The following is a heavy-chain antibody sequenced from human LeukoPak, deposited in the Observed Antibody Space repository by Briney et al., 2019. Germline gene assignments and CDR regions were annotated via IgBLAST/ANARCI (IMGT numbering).Heavy chain of an antibody. CDR1: RGTFSSYA. V-gene: IGHV1-69*01. CDR3: ARGHSSSWSDAFDI. CDR2: IIPIFGTA. D-gene: IGHD6-13*01. J-gene: IGHJ3*02. Sequence: SVKVSCKASRGTFSSYAISWVRQAPGQGLEWMGGIIPIFGTANYAQKFQGRVTITADESTSTAYMELSSLRSEDTAVYYCARGHSSSWSDAFDIWGQGIMVTVSS.